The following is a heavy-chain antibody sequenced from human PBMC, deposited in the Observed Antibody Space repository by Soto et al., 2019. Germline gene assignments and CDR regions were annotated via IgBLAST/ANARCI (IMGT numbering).Heavy chain of an antibody. CDR3: ARAEVVAFDI. CDR1: GGSISSYY. J-gene: IGHJ3*02. Sequence: SDTLSLTCTVSGGSISSYYWSWIRQPPGKGLEWIGYIYYSGSTNYNPSLKSRVTISVDTSKNQFSLKLSSVTAADTAVYYCARAEVVAFDIWGQGTMVTVSS. CDR2: IYYSGST. V-gene: IGHV4-59*01.